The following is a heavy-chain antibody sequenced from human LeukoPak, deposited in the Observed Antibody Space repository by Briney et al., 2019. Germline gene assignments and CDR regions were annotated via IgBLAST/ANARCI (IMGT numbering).Heavy chain of an antibody. CDR3: ARAFRGYTFGFDS. V-gene: IGHV3-48*01. D-gene: IGHD3-16*01. CDR1: GFTFSSYN. J-gene: IGHJ4*02. CDR2: ISSSSSTI. Sequence: GGSLRLSCAASGFTFSSYNMNWVRQAPGKGLEWVSYISSSSSTIYYADSVKGRFTISRDNAKNSLFLQMNSLRAEDTSVYCCARAFRGYTFGFDSWGQGTLVTVSS.